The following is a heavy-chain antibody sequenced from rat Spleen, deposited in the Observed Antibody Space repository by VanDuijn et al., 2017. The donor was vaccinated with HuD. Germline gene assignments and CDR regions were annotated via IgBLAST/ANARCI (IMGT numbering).Heavy chain of an antibody. CDR1: GYSITSNY. V-gene: IGHV3-1*01. CDR2: ISYSGST. CDR3: ARWDYGYTPGFAY. Sequence: EVQLQESGPGLVKPSQSLSLTCSVTGYSITSNYWGWIRKFPGNKMEWIGHISYSGSTRYNPSLKSRISITRDTSKNQFFLQLNSVTTEDTATYYCARWDYGYTPGFAYWGQGTLVTVSS. D-gene: IGHD1-9*01. J-gene: IGHJ3*01.